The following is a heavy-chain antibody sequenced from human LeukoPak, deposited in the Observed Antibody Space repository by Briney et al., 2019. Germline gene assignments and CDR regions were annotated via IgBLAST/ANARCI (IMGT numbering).Heavy chain of an antibody. CDR1: GGSISSYY. J-gene: IGHJ4*02. Sequence: SETLSLTCTVAGGSISSYYWSWIRQPPGKGLEWIGYIYYSGSTNYNPSLKSRVTISVDTSKNQFSLKLSSVTAADTAVYYCARHLSRYSGSFNFDYWGQGTLVTVSS. V-gene: IGHV4-59*08. CDR3: ARHLSRYSGSFNFDY. CDR2: IYYSGST. D-gene: IGHD1-26*01.